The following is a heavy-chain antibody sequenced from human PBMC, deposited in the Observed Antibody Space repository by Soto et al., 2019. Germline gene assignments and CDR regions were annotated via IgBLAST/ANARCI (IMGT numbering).Heavy chain of an antibody. Sequence: QLQLQESGPGLVKPSETLSLTCTVSGGSISSSSYYWGWIRQPPGKELEWIGSIYYSGSTYYNPSLKRRVTISVATSENQFTLELRRVTVADTAVYYCARRAGSCYSGYYFDYWGQGTLLTVSS. V-gene: IGHV4-39*01. CDR3: ARRAGSCYSGYYFDY. D-gene: IGHD2-15*01. J-gene: IGHJ4*02. CDR2: IYYSGST. CDR1: GGSISSSSYY.